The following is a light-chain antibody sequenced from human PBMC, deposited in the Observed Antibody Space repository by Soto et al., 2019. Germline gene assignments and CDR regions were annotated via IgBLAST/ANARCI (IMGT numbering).Light chain of an antibody. CDR1: QSRSTY. V-gene: IGKV1-39*01. Sequence: DIQMSQSPSSMSASIGDRITITCRASQSRSTYLNLYQQKPGKAPRLLIYGASTLQNGVPSRFSGSRSATDYTLTINSLQPEDFATYSCQKSFLTPPLTFGGGTTVEMK. J-gene: IGKJ4*01. CDR2: GAS. CDR3: QKSFLTPPLT.